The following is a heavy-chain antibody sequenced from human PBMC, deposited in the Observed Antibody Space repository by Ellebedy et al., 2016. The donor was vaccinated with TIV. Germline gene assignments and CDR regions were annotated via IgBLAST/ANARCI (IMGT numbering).Heavy chain of an antibody. CDR2: ISNSGGST. CDR1: GFTFSSFA. Sequence: GESLKISCSASGFTFSSFAMSWVRQAPGKGLEWVSSISNSGGSTYYADSVKGQFTIPRDNAKNALYLQMNSLRAEDTAVYYCTRGIAAVMYWGQGTLVTVSS. CDR3: TRGIAAVMY. J-gene: IGHJ4*02. D-gene: IGHD6-13*01. V-gene: IGHV3-23*01.